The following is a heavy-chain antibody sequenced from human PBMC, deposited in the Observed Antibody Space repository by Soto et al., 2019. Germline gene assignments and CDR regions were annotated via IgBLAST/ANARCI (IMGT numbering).Heavy chain of an antibody. D-gene: IGHD2-15*01. CDR1: GGSISSSTYY. Sequence: QLQLQESGPGLVKPSETLSLICTVSGGSISSSTYYWGWIRQPPGKGLGWIGNIYYSGSTYYNPSLKSRVPISVDTSKNQFSLKLSSVTAADTAMYFCARHARGSCYSWGQGTLVTVSS. J-gene: IGHJ4*02. V-gene: IGHV4-39*01. CDR2: IYYSGST. CDR3: ARHARGSCYS.